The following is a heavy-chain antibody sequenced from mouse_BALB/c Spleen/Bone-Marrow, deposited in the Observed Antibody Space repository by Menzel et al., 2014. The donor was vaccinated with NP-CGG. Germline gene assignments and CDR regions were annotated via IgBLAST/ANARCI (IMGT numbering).Heavy chain of an antibody. V-gene: IGHV7-3*02. CDR2: IRNKANGYTT. Sequence: EVKVEESGGGLVQPGGSLRLSCATSGFTFTDYYMSWVRQPPGKALEWLGFIRNKANGYTTEYSASVKGRFTISRDNSQSILYLQMNPLRTEDSATYYCARDDYYAMDYWGQGTSVTVSS. CDR3: ARDDYYAMDY. J-gene: IGHJ4*01. CDR1: GFTFTDYY.